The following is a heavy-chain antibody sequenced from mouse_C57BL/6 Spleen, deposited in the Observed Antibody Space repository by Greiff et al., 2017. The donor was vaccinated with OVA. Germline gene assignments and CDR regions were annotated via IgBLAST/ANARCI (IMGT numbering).Heavy chain of an antibody. CDR2: ISSGSSTT. V-gene: IGHV5-17*01. J-gene: IGHJ4*01. CDR1: GFTFSDYG. D-gene: IGHD1-1*01. Sequence: EVQRVESGGGLVKPGGSLKLSCAASGFTFSDYGMHWVRQAPEKGLEWVAYISSGSSTTYYADTVKGRFTIARDNAKNTLFLQMTSLRSEDTAMYYCEVHYYGSSHYYAMDYWGQGTSVTVSS. CDR3: EVHYYGSSHYYAMDY.